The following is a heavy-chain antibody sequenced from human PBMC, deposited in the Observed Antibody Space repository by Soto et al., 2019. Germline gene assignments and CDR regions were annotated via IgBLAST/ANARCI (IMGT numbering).Heavy chain of an antibody. CDR3: ACPSNIVVVPASSIYGMDV. CDR1: VGTFSSYA. J-gene: IGHJ6*02. V-gene: IGHV1-69*13. CDR2: IIPIFGTA. D-gene: IGHD2-2*01. Sequence: SVKVSCKASVGTFSSYAISWVRQAPGQGLAWMGGIIPIFGTANYAQKFQGRVTITADESTSTDYMELSSLRSEDTAVYYCACPSNIVVVPASSIYGMDVWGQGTTVTVSS.